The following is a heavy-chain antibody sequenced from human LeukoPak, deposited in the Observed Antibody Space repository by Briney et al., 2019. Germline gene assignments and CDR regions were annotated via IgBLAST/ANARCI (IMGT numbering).Heavy chain of an antibody. CDR2: ISGSGGST. CDR3: AKEGGGYSGYDRDYYYGMDV. V-gene: IGHV3-23*01. Sequence: GGSLRLSCAASGFTFSSYAMSWVRQAPGKGLEWVSAISGSGGSTYYADSVKGRFAISRDNSKNTLYLQMNSLRAEDTAVYYCAKEGGGYSGYDRDYYYGMDVWGQGTTVTVSS. J-gene: IGHJ6*02. CDR1: GFTFSSYA. D-gene: IGHD5-12*01.